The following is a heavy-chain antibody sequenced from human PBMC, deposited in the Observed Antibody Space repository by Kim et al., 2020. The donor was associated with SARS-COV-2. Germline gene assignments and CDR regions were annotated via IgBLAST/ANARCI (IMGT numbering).Heavy chain of an antibody. J-gene: IGHJ4*02. CDR3: AKVAGDSSGYQCYFDY. CDR1: GFTFSSYG. CDR2: ISYDGSNK. D-gene: IGHD3-22*01. Sequence: GGSLRLSCAASGFTFSSYGMHWVRQAPGKVLEGVAVISYDGSNKYYADSVKGRFTISRDNSKNTLYLQMNSLRAEDTAVYYCAKVAGDSSGYQCYFDYWGQGTLVTVSS. V-gene: IGHV3-30*18.